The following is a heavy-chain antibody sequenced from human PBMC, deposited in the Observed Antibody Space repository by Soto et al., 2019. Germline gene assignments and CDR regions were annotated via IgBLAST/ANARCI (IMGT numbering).Heavy chain of an antibody. J-gene: IGHJ4*02. CDR1: GGSISSGGYY. CDR3: ARVPKTAMVPYYFDY. CDR2: IYYSGST. D-gene: IGHD5-18*01. V-gene: IGHV4-31*03. Sequence: PSETLSLTCTVSGGSISSGGYYWSWIRQHPGKGLEWIGYIYYSGSTYYNPSLKSRVTISVDTSKNQFSLKLSSVTAADTAVYYCARVPKTAMVPYYFDYWGQGTLVTVSS.